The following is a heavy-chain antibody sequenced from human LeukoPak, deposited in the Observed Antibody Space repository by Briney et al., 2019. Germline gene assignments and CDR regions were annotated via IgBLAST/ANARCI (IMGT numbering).Heavy chain of an antibody. V-gene: IGHV5-51*01. CDR3: ARGDGRRGFYFDY. CDR2: IYPGDSDT. CDR1: GYSFSNYW. J-gene: IGHJ4*02. Sequence: PGESLKISCKGSGYSFSNYWIGWVRQMPGKGLEWMGIIYPGDSDTRYSPSFDGQVTVSADKSISTAWLQWSSLKASDSAMYYCARGDGRRGFYFDYWGQGTLVTVSS. D-gene: IGHD3-10*01.